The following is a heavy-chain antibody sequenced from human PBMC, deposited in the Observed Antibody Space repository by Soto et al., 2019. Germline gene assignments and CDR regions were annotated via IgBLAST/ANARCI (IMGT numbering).Heavy chain of an antibody. V-gene: IGHV1-69*13. CDR1: GGTFSSYA. CDR3: ARDTAAAGTPYYYYYGMDV. Sequence: SVKVSCKASGGTFSSYAISWVRQAPGQGLEWMGGIIPIFGTANYAQKFQGRVTITADEPTSTAYMELSSLRSEDTAVYYCARDTAAAGTPYYYYYGMDVWGQGTTATVSS. D-gene: IGHD6-13*01. CDR2: IIPIFGTA. J-gene: IGHJ6*02.